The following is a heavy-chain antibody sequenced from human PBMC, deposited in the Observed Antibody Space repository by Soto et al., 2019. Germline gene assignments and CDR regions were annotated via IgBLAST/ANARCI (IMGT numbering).Heavy chain of an antibody. D-gene: IGHD3-22*01. CDR1: GGSISSNNW. Sequence: QVQLQESGPRLVKPSGTLYLTCAVSGGSISSNNWWTWVRLPPGKGLEWIGEIYHSGSTHYNPSLKSRVNISDDESNNQFSLSLNAMNAADTAVYFCARAPKTVVRNTHSYFCLNVWGQGTPVNVSS. CDR2: IYHSGST. V-gene: IGHV4-4*02. J-gene: IGHJ6*02. CDR3: ARAPKTVVRNTHSYFCLNV.